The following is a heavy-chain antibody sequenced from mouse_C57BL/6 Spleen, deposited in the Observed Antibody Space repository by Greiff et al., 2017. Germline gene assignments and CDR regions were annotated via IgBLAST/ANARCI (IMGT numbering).Heavy chain of an antibody. CDR2: IRNKANGYTT. V-gene: IGHV7-3*01. J-gene: IGHJ2*02. CDR1: GFTFTDYY. CDR3: ARSLRGFDY. Sequence: EVMLVESGGGLVQPGGSLSLSCAASGFTFTDYYMSWVRQPPGKALEWLGFIRNKANGYTTEYSASVKGRFTISRDNSQRILYLQMNALRAEDSATYYCARSLRGFDYWGQGTSLTVSS.